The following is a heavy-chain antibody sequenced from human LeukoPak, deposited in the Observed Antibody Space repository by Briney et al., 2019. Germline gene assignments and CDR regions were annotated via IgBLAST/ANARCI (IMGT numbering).Heavy chain of an antibody. V-gene: IGHV3-9*01. D-gene: IGHD3-10*02. Sequence: GGSLRLSCAASGFTFDDYAMHWVRQAPGKGLEWVLGISWNSNSIGYADSVKGRFTISRDNAKNSLYLQMNSLRAEDTAVYYCAELGTTMIGGVWGKGTTVTISS. J-gene: IGHJ6*04. CDR3: AELGTTMIGGV. CDR2: ISWNSNSI. CDR1: GFTFDDYA.